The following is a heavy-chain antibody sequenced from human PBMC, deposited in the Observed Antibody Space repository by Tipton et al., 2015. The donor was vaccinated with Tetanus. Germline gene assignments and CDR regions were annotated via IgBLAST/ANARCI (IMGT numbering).Heavy chain of an antibody. CDR1: GFTFRNYA. CDR2: ISGAAGSS. D-gene: IGHD1-26*01. Sequence: SLRLSCAPSGFTFRNYAMSWVRQAPGKGLEWVSGISGAAGSSYYADSVKGRFSISRDNSKNTLFLQMHSLRAEDTAVYYCAKGQVGHLGPTQGAFDVWGQGTMVTVSS. CDR3: AKGQVGHLGPTQGAFDV. V-gene: IGHV3-23*01. J-gene: IGHJ3*01.